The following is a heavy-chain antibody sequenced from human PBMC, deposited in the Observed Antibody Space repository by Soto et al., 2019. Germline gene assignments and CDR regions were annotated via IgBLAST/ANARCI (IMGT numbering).Heavy chain of an antibody. V-gene: IGHV4-59*01. CDR1: GDSISSYY. CDR2: IHYTGYS. D-gene: IGHD3-22*01. Sequence: PSETLSLTCPVSGDSISSYYWTWIRQPPGKGLEWIGSIHYTGYSNYSPSLKSRVIMSVDTSKEQFSLSLTSVTAADTAVYYCARSAFGPYDSSGYYDYWGQGILVTVSS. J-gene: IGHJ4*02. CDR3: ARSAFGPYDSSGYYDY.